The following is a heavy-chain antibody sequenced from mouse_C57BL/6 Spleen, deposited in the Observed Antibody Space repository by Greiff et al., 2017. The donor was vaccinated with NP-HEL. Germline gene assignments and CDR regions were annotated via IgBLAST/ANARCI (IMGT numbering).Heavy chain of an antibody. Sequence: VKVVESGAELARPGASVKLSCKASGYTFTSYGISWVKQRTGQGLEWIARIYPGSGNTYYNEKFKGKATLTAEKSSSTAYMQLSSLTSEDSAVYFCAREEDYDAWFAYWGQGTLVTVSA. CDR3: AREEDYDAWFAY. CDR1: GYTFTSYG. CDR2: IYPGSGNT. V-gene: IGHV1-81*01. J-gene: IGHJ3*01. D-gene: IGHD2-4*01.